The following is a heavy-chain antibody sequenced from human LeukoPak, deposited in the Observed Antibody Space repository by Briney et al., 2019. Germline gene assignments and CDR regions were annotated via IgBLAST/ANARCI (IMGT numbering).Heavy chain of an antibody. CDR1: GYTFTGYY. V-gene: IGHV1-2*02. D-gene: IGHD2-2*01. CDR3: ARAKIVVVPAAIGY. Sequence: ASVKVSCKASGYTFTGYYMHWVRQAPGQGLEWMGWINPNSGGTNYAQKFQGRVTMTRDTSISTAYMELSRLRSDDTAVYHCARAKIVVVPAAIGYWGQGTLVTVSS. CDR2: INPNSGGT. J-gene: IGHJ4*02.